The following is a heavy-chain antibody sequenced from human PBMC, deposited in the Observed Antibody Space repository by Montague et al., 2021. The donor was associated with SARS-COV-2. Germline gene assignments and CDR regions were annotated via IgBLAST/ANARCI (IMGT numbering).Heavy chain of an antibody. D-gene: IGHD3-3*01. CDR2: TFWDDDK. V-gene: IGHV2-5*02. CDR3: AHQTRFSSGMDV. J-gene: IGHJ6*02. Sequence: PALVNPTQTLTLTCTFSGFSLTTTGVGVNWIRQPPGKALEWLALTFWDDDKRYSPSRKSRLTITKDTSKNHVVLTMANMDPADTATYYCAHQTRFSSGMDVWGHGTTVTVSS. CDR1: GFSLTTTGVG.